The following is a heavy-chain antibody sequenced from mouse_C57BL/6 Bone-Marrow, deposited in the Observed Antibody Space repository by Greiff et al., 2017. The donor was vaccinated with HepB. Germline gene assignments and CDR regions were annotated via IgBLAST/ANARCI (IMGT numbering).Heavy chain of an antibody. CDR2: INPSSGYT. V-gene: IGHV1-7*01. CDR3: ARRTLYYGEAMDY. Sequence: VQLVESGAELAKPGASVKLSCKASGYTFTSYWMHWVKQRPGQGLEWIGYINPSSGYTKYNQKFKDKATLTADKSSSTAYMQLSSLTYEDSAVYYCARRTLYYGEAMDYWGQGTSVTVSS. D-gene: IGHD1-1*01. CDR1: GYTFTSYW. J-gene: IGHJ4*01.